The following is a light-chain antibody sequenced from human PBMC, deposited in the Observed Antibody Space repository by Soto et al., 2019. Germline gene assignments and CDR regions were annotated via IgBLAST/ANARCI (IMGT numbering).Light chain of an antibody. Sequence: DIQLTQSPSFLSASVGDRVTITCRASQGISSFLAWYQQKPGKAPKLLIYAASTLQSGVPSRFSGSGSGTEFTLTISSLQPEDFATYYCLQLNRYPLTFGGGTKVEIK. CDR3: LQLNRYPLT. CDR2: AAS. J-gene: IGKJ4*01. CDR1: QGISSF. V-gene: IGKV1-9*01.